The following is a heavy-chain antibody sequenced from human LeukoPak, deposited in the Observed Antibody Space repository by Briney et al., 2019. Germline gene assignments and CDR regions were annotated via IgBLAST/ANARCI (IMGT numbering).Heavy chain of an antibody. Sequence: PGGSLRLSCSASGFTFSSYAMHWVRQAPGKGLEYVSAISSNGGSTYYADSVKGRFTISRDNAKNSLYLQMNSLRAEDTAVYYCARVVGIAAAGYYFDYWGQGTLVTVSS. J-gene: IGHJ4*02. CDR3: ARVVGIAAAGYYFDY. D-gene: IGHD6-13*01. CDR1: GFTFSSYA. CDR2: ISSNGGST. V-gene: IGHV3-64*04.